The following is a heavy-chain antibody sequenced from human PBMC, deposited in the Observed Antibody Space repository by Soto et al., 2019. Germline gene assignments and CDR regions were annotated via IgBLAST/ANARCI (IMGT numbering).Heavy chain of an antibody. CDR1: GGSISSYY. J-gene: IGHJ3*02. CDR2: IYYSGST. V-gene: IGHV4-59*01. D-gene: IGHD6-19*01. Sequence: PLETLSLTCTVSGGSISSYYWSWIRQPPGKGLEWIGYIYYSGSTNYNPSLKSRVTISVDTSKNQFSLKLSSVTAADTAVYYCARYSSGWYKYAFDIWGQGTMVTVSS. CDR3: ARYSSGWYKYAFDI.